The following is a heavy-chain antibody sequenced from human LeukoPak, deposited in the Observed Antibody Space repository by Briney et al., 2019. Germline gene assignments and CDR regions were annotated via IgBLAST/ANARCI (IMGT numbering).Heavy chain of an antibody. V-gene: IGHV3-30-3*01. CDR1: GFTFSNYA. CDR3: AREVVVAEYYYYGMDV. J-gene: IGHJ6*02. CDR2: ISYDGSNK. Sequence: GGSLRLSCAASGFTFSNYAMHWVRQAPGKGLERVAVISYDGSNKYYADSVKGRFTISRDNSKNTLYLQVNSLRAEDTAVYYCAREVVVAEYYYYGMDVWGQGTTVTVSS. D-gene: IGHD2-15*01.